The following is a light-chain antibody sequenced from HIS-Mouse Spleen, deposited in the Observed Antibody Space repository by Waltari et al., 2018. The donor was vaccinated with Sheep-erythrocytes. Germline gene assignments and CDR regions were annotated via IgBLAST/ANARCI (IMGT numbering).Light chain of an antibody. CDR1: SSHGGGYNY. CDR3: CSYAGSYNHV. Sequence: QSALTQPRSVSGSPGQSVTLPCTVTSSHGGGYNYVSWYQQHPGKAPKLMLYDVSKRPSGVPDRFSGSKSGNTASLTISGLQAEDEADYYCCSYAGSYNHVFATGTKVTVL. CDR2: DVS. J-gene: IGLJ1*01. V-gene: IGLV2-11*01.